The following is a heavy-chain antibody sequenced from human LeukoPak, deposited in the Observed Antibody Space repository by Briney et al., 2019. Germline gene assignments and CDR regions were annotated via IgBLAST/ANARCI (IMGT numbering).Heavy chain of an antibody. CDR3: ARDRGADYPSGNRFDP. J-gene: IGHJ5*02. V-gene: IGHV3-21*01. CDR1: GFTFSTFS. Sequence: PGGSLRLSCAASGFTFSTFSMNWVRQAPGKGLEWVSSISSSGTHLYYADSLKGRFTISRDKAKNSLYLQLNSLRAEDTAVYYCARDRGADYPSGNRFDPWGQGTLVTVSS. CDR2: ISSSGTHL. D-gene: IGHD4/OR15-4a*01.